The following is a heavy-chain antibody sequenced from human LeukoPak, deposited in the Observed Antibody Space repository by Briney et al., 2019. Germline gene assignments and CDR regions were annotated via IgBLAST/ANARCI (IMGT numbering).Heavy chain of an antibody. D-gene: IGHD7-27*01. CDR2: IHPDSGGT. CDR3: AKKLGLGTYDY. Sequence: GASVKVSCKASGYTFTGYYMHWVRQAPGQGLEWMGYIHPDSGGTNSAQKFQGRVTITRDTSIRTVYMELSRLRSDDSAVYYCAKKLGLGTYDYWGQGTLVTVSS. V-gene: IGHV1-2*02. J-gene: IGHJ4*02. CDR1: GYTFTGYY.